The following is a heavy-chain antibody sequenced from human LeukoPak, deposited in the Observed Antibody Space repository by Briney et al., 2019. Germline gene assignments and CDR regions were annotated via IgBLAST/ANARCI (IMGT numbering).Heavy chain of an antibody. Sequence: ASVKVSCKASGYTFTSYGISRVRQAPGQGLEWMGWISAYNGNTNYAQKLQGRVTMTTDTSTSTAYMELRSLRSDDTAVYYCARAMRIQLREDYWGQGTLVTVSS. CDR2: ISAYNGNT. D-gene: IGHD5-18*01. CDR3: ARAMRIQLREDY. CDR1: GYTFTSYG. J-gene: IGHJ4*02. V-gene: IGHV1-18*04.